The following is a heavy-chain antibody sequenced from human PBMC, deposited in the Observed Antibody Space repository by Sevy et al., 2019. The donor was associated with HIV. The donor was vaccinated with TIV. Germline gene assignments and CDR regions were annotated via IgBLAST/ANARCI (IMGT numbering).Heavy chain of an antibody. Sequence: SETLSLTCTVSGGSISSYYWSWIRQPPGKGLEWIGYIYYSGSTNYNPSLKSRVTISVDTSKNQFSLKLSSVTAADTTVYYCARGAVPWLRATYYYDMDVWGQGTTVTVSS. V-gene: IGHV4-59*01. D-gene: IGHD3-9*01. CDR2: IYYSGST. CDR1: GGSISSYY. CDR3: ARGAVPWLRATYYYDMDV. J-gene: IGHJ6*02.